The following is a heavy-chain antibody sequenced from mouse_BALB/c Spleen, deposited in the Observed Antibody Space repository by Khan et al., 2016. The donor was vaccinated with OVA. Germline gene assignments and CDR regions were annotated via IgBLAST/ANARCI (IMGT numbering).Heavy chain of an antibody. Sequence: EVQLQESGPELVRPGASVKISCKASGYSFTGYFMNWVMQSHGKSLEWIGRINPHIGETFYNQKFKDKATLTVDESSSTAHMELRSLASEDSAVYYCTRIYCSDFDYWGQGTTLTVSS. CDR1: GYSFTGYF. V-gene: IGHV1-20*02. CDR3: TRIYCSDFDY. J-gene: IGHJ2*01. CDR2: INPHIGET. D-gene: IGHD1-1*01.